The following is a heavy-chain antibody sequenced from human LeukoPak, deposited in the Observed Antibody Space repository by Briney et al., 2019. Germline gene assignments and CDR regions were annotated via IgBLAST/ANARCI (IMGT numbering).Heavy chain of an antibody. Sequence: GGSLRLSCAASGVTVSNNYMSWVRQAPGQGLEWLATIYTDGTPYYADSMKGRFTIFRDSSKNTLYLQMNSLRAEDTAVYFCVRARLIRLENFFDYWGQGTLVTVSS. CDR1: GVTVSNNY. CDR2: IYTDGTP. J-gene: IGHJ4*02. D-gene: IGHD2-21*02. CDR3: VRARLIRLENFFDY. V-gene: IGHV3-66*01.